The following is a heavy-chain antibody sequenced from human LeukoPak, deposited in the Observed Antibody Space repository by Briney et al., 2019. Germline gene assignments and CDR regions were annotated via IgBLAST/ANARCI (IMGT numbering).Heavy chain of an antibody. CDR1: GFTFSSYA. D-gene: IGHD4-17*01. J-gene: IGHJ6*02. CDR3: AKDPGGDYGFYYYYYYGMDV. Sequence: GGSLRLSCAASGFTFSSYAMSWVRQAPGKGLEWVSAISCSGGSTYYADSVKGRFTISRDNSKNTLYLQMNSLRAEDTAVYYCAKDPGGDYGFYYYYYYGMDVWGQGTTVTVSS. CDR2: ISCSGGST. V-gene: IGHV3-23*01.